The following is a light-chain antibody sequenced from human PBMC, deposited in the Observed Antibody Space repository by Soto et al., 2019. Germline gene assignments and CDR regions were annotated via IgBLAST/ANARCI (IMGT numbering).Light chain of an antibody. Sequence: ELLMTQSPATLSVSPGERATLSCRASQSVSSNLAWYQQKPGQAPRLLIYGASTRATGIPARFSGSGSGTEFTLTISSLQSEDFAVYYCQQYNDWPHTFGQGTKLEIK. CDR2: GAS. CDR1: QSVSSN. J-gene: IGKJ2*01. CDR3: QQYNDWPHT. V-gene: IGKV3-15*01.